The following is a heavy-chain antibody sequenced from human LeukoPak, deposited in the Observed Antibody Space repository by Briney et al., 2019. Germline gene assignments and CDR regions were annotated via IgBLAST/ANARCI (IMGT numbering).Heavy chain of an antibody. CDR1: GYSFTNYW. D-gene: IGHD6-6*01. CDR3: ASGIIAARVFAAFDI. J-gene: IGHJ3*02. V-gene: IGHV5-51*01. Sequence: KPGESLKISCKGSGYSFTNYWIGWVRQMPGKGLEWMGIIYPGDSDIRYSPSFQGQVTMSADKSISTAYLQWSSLKASDTAMYYCASGIIAARVFAAFDIWGQGTMVTVSS. CDR2: IYPGDSDI.